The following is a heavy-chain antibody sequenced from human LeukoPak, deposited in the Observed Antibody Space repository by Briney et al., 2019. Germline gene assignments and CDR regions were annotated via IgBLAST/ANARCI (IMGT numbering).Heavy chain of an antibody. Sequence: GGSLRLSCAASGFTFSSYGIHWVRQAPGKGLEWVAVISYDGSNKYYADSVKGRFTISRDNSKNTLYLQLNSLRAEDTAVYYCARSRFYFDYWGQGTLVTVSS. CDR3: ARSRFYFDY. J-gene: IGHJ4*02. CDR2: ISYDGSNK. V-gene: IGHV3-30*03. CDR1: GFTFSSYG.